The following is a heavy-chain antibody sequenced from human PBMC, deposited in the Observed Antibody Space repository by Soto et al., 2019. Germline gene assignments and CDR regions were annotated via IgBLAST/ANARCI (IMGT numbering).Heavy chain of an antibody. D-gene: IGHD6-13*01. V-gene: IGHV1-3*01. Sequence: GASLKVSCKASGYTFTSYGIHWGRQAPGQRLEWMGWINAANGDTKYSPKFQGRVTITRDTSASTAYMELSSLRSEDTAVYYCVRRHVSATGIDWFDPWGQGTLVTVSS. CDR1: GYTFTSYG. CDR2: INAANGDT. J-gene: IGHJ5*02. CDR3: VRRHVSATGIDWFDP.